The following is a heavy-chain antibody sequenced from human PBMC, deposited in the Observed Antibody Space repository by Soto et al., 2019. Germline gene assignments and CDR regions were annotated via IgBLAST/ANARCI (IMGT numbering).Heavy chain of an antibody. CDR2: IYHSGST. Sequence: QLQLQESGSGLVKPSQTLSLTCAVSGGSISSGGYSWSWIRQPPGKGLEWIGYIYHSGSTYYNPSLKGRVTITVDRSKTQFSLKLSSETAADTAVYYCARAGGLGAVDADYWGQGTLVTVSS. D-gene: IGHD6-19*01. V-gene: IGHV4-30-2*01. CDR1: GGSISSGGYS. J-gene: IGHJ4*02. CDR3: ARAGGLGAVDADY.